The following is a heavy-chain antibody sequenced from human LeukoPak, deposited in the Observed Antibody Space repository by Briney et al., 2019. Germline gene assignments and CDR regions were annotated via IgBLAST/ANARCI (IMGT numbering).Heavy chain of an antibody. CDR1: GYSISSGYY. CDR2: IYHSGST. D-gene: IGHD6-19*01. Sequence: SETLSLTCTVSGYSISSGYYWGWIRQPPGKGLEWIGSIYHSGSTYYNPSLKSRVTISVDTSKNQFSLKLSSVTAADTAVYYCARSPRHGSGWYRGVRMDYWGQGTLVTVSS. CDR3: ARSPRHGSGWYRGVRMDY. J-gene: IGHJ4*02. V-gene: IGHV4-38-2*02.